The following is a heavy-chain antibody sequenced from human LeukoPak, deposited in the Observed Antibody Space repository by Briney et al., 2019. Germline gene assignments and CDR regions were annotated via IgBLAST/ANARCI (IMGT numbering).Heavy chain of an antibody. Sequence: SETLSLTCTVSGGSFSSSDYYWGWIRQPPGKGLEWIGSIYYSGTTYYNPSLKSRVTISVDTSKKQFSLKLRSVTAADTAVYYCASLTALYSQAFDIWGQGTMVTVSS. D-gene: IGHD1-14*01. CDR3: ASLTALYSQAFDI. J-gene: IGHJ3*02. CDR2: IYYSGTT. V-gene: IGHV4-39*01. CDR1: GGSFSSSDYY.